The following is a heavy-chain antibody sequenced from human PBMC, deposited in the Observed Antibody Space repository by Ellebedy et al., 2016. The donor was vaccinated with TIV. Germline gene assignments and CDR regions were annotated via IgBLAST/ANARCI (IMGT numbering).Heavy chain of an antibody. J-gene: IGHJ4*02. V-gene: IGHV1-8*01. CDR2: MNPHSGNT. D-gene: IGHD2-21*01. CDR3: ARRGGPGAYRSALFGY. CDR1: GYTFVSYD. Sequence: ASVKVSXXASGYTFVSYDINWVRQATGQGLEWMGWMNPHSGNTGYAQKFKGRVTMTRDTSITTAYMELSSLTSEDTAVYYCARRGGPGAYRSALFGYWGQGSLVSVSS.